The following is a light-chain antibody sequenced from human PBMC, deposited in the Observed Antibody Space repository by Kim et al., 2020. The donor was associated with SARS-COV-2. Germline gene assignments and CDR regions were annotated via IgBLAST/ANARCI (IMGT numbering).Light chain of an antibody. CDR2: NAS. J-gene: IGKJ1*01. CDR3: HHYYNWPRT. Sequence: EIVMPQSPATLSVSPGERATLSCRASQSVSSKLAWYQKKPGQGPRLLIYNASTSATGIPAGFSGSGSGTEFTLTISRRQSEDFAVYYCHHYYNWPRTFGQGTKGDIK. CDR1: QSVSSK. V-gene: IGKV3-15*01.